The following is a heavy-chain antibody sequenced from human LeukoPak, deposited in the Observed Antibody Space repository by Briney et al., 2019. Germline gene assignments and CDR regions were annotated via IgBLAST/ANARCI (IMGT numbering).Heavy chain of an antibody. CDR2: MNPNSGNT. J-gene: IGHJ3*02. CDR1: GYTFTSYD. D-gene: IGHD3-22*01. CDR3: ARDRRTTMIVADDAFDI. V-gene: IGHV1-8*01. Sequence: ASVKVSCKASGYTFTSYDINWVRQATGQGLEWMGWMNPNSGNTGYAQKFQGRVTMTRNTSISTAYMELSSLRPEDTAVYYCARDRRTTMIVADDAFDIWGQGTMVTVSS.